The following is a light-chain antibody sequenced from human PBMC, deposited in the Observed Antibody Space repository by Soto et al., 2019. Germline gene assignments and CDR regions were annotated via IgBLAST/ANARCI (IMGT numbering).Light chain of an antibody. CDR1: SSDVGGYNY. CDR3: SSYTSSSTVYV. Sequence: QSALTQSASVSGSPGQSITISCTGTSSDVGGYNYVSWYQQHPGKAPKLMIYEVSNRPSGVSNRFSGSKSGNTASLTISGLQAEDEADYYCSSYTSSSTVYVFGTGTKVTV. CDR2: EVS. V-gene: IGLV2-14*01. J-gene: IGLJ1*01.